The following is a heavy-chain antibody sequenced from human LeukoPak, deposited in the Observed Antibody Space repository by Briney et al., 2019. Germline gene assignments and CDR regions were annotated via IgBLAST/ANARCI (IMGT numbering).Heavy chain of an antibody. J-gene: IGHJ4*02. V-gene: IGHV3-30*02. CDR2: IRYDGSNK. Sequence: PGGSLRLSCAASGFTFSSYGMHWVRQAPGKGLEWVAFIRYDGSNKYYADSVKGRFTISRDNSKNTLYLRMNSLRAEDTAVYYCATYLGFDFWSGYRDYWGQGTLVTVSS. CDR3: ATYLGFDFWSGYRDY. D-gene: IGHD3-3*01. CDR1: GFTFSSYG.